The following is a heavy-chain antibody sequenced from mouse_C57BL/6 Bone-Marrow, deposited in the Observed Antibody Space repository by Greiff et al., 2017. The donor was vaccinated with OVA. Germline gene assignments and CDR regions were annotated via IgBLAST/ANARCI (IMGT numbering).Heavy chain of an antibody. V-gene: IGHV5-9-1*02. Sequence: EVKLMESGEGLVKPGGSLKLSCAASGFTFSSYAMSWVRQTPEKRLEWVAYISSGGDYIYYADTVKGRFTISRDNARNTLYLQMSSLKSEDTAMYYCTRDQSYDGYYPCYWYFDVWGTGTTVTVSS. CDR1: GFTFSSYA. CDR2: ISSGGDYI. D-gene: IGHD2-3*01. J-gene: IGHJ1*03. CDR3: TRDQSYDGYYPCYWYFDV.